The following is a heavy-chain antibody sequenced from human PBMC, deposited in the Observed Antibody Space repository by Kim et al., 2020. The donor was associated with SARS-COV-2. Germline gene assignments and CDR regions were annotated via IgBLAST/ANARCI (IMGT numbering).Heavy chain of an antibody. Sequence: GGSLRLSCAASGLILSGAWMSWVRQAPGKGLDWVCRIKRKTGDGTTEYAAPVRGRITIERDDSKNTLYLQMNSLKTVDTALYYCATGGHYFGTWGQGTLGTVSS. V-gene: IGHV3-15*01. CDR2: IKRKTGDGTT. CDR3: ATGGHYFGT. CDR1: GLILSGAW. J-gene: IGHJ3*01. D-gene: IGHD3-10*01.